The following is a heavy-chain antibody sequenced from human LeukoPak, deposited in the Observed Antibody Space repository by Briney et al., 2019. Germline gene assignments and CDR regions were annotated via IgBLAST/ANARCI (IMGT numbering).Heavy chain of an antibody. J-gene: IGHJ6*04. V-gene: IGHV4-59*01. Sequence: PSETLSLTCIVSGGSISTYYWTWIRQPPGEGLEWIGYIYYSGSTSYNPSLKSRVTISVDTSENQFSLKLSSVTAADTAVYYCARSSITMVRGVIITTSDYGMDVWGKGTTVTVSS. CDR2: IYYSGST. CDR3: ARSSITMVRGVIITTSDYGMDV. D-gene: IGHD3-10*01. CDR1: GGSISTYY.